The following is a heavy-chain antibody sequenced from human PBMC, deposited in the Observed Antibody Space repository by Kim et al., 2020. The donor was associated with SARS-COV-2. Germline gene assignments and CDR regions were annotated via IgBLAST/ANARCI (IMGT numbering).Heavy chain of an antibody. CDR3: ARAIGSSGYLDYYYGMDV. V-gene: IGHV1-18*01. J-gene: IGHJ6*02. D-gene: IGHD6-13*01. CDR2: ISAYNGNT. CDR1: GYTFTSYG. Sequence: ASVKVSCKASGYTFTSYGISWVRQAPGQGLEWMGWISAYNGNTNYAQKLQGRVTMTTDTSTSTAYMELRSLRSDDTAVYYCARAIGSSGYLDYYYGMDVWGQGTTVTVSS.